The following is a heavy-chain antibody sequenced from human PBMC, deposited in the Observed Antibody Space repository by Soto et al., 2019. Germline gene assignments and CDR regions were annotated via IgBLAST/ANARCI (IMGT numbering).Heavy chain of an antibody. CDR3: ASWYNWKPLYYDGLDV. CDR1: GGAFTNYA. V-gene: IGHV1-69*06. J-gene: IGHJ6*02. D-gene: IGHD1-20*01. Sequence: QVQLLQSGAEVKKPGSSVKVSCKVSGGAFTNYALNWVRHGPGQGLEWLGGIIPLHNTSNYSLKLLGRVTVTAVISSTTVYMELNSLTYDDTARYYCASWYNWKPLYYDGLDVWGQGTTVTVSS. CDR2: IIPLHNTS.